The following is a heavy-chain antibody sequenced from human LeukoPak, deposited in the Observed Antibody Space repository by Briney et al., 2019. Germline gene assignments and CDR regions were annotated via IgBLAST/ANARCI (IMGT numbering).Heavy chain of an antibody. J-gene: IGHJ3*02. CDR2: IYYSGST. D-gene: IGHD2-15*01. V-gene: IGHV4-31*03. CDR1: GGSISSGGYY. CDR3: ARDQSGSFHGAFDI. Sequence: PSQTLSLTCTVSGGSISSGGYYWSWIRQHPGKGLEWIGYIYYSGSTYYNPSLKSRVTISVDTSKNQFSLKLSSVTAADTAVYYCARDQSGSFHGAFDIWGQGTMVTVSS.